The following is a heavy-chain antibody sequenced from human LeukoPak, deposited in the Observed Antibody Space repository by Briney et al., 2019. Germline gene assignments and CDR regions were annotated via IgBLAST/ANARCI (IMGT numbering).Heavy chain of an antibody. D-gene: IGHD3-22*01. CDR3: ARVDYYDSSGYYHFDY. Sequence: ASVKVSCKASGGTFSSYAISWVRQAPGQGLEWMGGIIPIFGTANYAQKFQGRVTITADESTSTAYMELSSLRSEDTAVYYCARVDYYDSSGYYHFDYWGQGTLVTVSS. CDR2: IIPIFGTA. J-gene: IGHJ4*02. CDR1: GGTFSSYA. V-gene: IGHV1-69*13.